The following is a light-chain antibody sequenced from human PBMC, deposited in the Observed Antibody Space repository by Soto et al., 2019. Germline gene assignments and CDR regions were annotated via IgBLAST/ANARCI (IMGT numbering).Light chain of an antibody. V-gene: IGLV7-46*01. Sequence: QAVVTQEPSLTVSPGGTVTLTCGSSTGAVTSGHYPYWFQQKPGQAPRTLIYDTSNKHSWTPARFSGFLLGGKAALTLSGAQPEDEAEYYCLLSYSGARGAVFGGGAQLTVL. CDR1: TGAVTSGHY. CDR2: DTS. CDR3: LLSYSGARGAV. J-gene: IGLJ7*01.